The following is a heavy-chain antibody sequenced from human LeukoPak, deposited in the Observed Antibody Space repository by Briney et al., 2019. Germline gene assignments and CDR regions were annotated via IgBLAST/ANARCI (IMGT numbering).Heavy chain of an antibody. CDR3: AKLQVRRMDAFDI. CDR1: GSTFSNYA. V-gene: IGHV3-23*01. CDR2: ISGSGGST. D-gene: IGHD1-14*01. J-gene: IGHJ3*02. Sequence: GGSLSPSWAAPGSTFSNYALTWVGQPPGKGLEWVSAISGSGGSTYYADSVKGRFTISRDNSKNTLYLQMNSLRAEDTAVYYCAKLQVRRMDAFDIWGQGTMVTVSS.